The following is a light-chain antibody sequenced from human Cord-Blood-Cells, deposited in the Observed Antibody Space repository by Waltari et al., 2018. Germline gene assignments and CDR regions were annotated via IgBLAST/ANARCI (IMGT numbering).Light chain of an antibody. Sequence: QSALTQPASVSGSPGQSITISCPGTSSAVGGFNYVPWYQQHPGKAPKLMIYDVSKRPPGVSNRFSGSKSGNTASLTISGLQAEDEADYYCSSYTSSSTYVFGTGTKVTVL. J-gene: IGLJ1*01. CDR2: DVS. CDR1: SSAVGGFNY. CDR3: SSYTSSSTYV. V-gene: IGLV2-14*01.